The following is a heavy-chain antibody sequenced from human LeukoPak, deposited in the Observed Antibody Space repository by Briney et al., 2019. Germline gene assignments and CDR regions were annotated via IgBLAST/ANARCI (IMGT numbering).Heavy chain of an antibody. D-gene: IGHD5-18*01. CDR1: GGTFSSYT. J-gene: IGHJ4*02. CDR3: ARDGDIAMYYFDY. V-gene: IGHV1-69*04. Sequence: ASVKVSCKASGGTFSSYTISWVRQAPGQGLEWMGRIIPILGIANYAQKFQGRVTITADKSTSTAYMELSSLRSEDTAVYYCARDGDIAMYYFDYWGQGTLVTVSS. CDR2: IIPILGIA.